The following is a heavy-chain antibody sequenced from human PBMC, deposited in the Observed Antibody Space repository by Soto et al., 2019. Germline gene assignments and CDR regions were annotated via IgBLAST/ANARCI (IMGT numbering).Heavy chain of an antibody. CDR3: ARVMSLGDNWYFES. Sequence: PSETVSLTCSFSASSITSAFYWGWIRQAPGKGLEWIGSSHHGGGSYYNPSLKSRVSISVDAPKNQMSLKVNSVTVADTAVYYCARVMSLGDNWYFESWGQGIQVTVSS. CDR1: ASSITSAFY. J-gene: IGHJ4*02. V-gene: IGHV4-38-2*02. CDR2: SHHGGGS. D-gene: IGHD3-16*01.